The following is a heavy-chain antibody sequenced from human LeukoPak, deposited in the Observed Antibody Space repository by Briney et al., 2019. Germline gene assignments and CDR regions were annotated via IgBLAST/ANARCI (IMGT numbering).Heavy chain of an antibody. CDR2: VNYNGGI. J-gene: IGHJ5*01. CDR1: GGSFSGSY. CDR3: ARGIYSRLTLIRGVIGWDS. Sequence: SETLSLTCAVYGGSFSGSYWTWIRQPPGKGLEWIGEVNYNGGITHNPSLKSRVTISVDTSKNQFSLRPSSVTAADTAVYYCARGIYSRLTLIRGVIGWDSWGQGTLVTVSS. V-gene: IGHV4-34*01. D-gene: IGHD3-10*01.